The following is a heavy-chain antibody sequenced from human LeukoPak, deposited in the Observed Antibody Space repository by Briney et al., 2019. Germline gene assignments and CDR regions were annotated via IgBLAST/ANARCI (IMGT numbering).Heavy chain of an antibody. V-gene: IGHV4-30-4*07. D-gene: IGHD5-18*01. Sequence: TLSLTCAVSGGSISSGGYSWSWIRQPPGKGLEWIGYIYYSGSTYYNPSPKSRVTISVDTSKNQFSLKLSSVTAADTAVYYCAGGYSYGSTYYYMDVWGKGTTVTISS. CDR1: GGSISSGGYS. CDR3: AGGYSYGSTYYYMDV. CDR2: IYYSGST. J-gene: IGHJ6*03.